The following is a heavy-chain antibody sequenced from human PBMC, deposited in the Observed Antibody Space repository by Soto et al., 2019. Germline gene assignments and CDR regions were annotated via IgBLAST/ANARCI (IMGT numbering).Heavy chain of an antibody. CDR3: ARAEVGETTRIDH. CDR2: IMPIFRKA. Sequence: QVQLVQSGAEVKKPGSSVKVSCKVSGGTFNNDAISWVRQAPGQGLEWMGGIMPIFRKADYAQEFQGRATITADKSTRTFYMELRSLRSGDTAIYYCARAEVGETTRIDHWGQGTLVTVSS. V-gene: IGHV1-69*06. CDR1: GGTFNNDA. D-gene: IGHD1-26*01. J-gene: IGHJ4*02.